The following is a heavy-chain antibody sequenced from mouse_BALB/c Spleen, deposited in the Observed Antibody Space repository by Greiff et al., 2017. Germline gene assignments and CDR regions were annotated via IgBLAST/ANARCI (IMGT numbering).Heavy chain of an antibody. V-gene: IGHV5-17*02. Sequence: EVKLVESGGGLVQPGGSRKLSCAASGFTFSSFGMHWVRQAPEKGLEWVAYISSGSSTIYYADTVKGRFTISRDNPKNTLFLQMTSLRSEDTAMYYCARWQHYYAMDYWGQGTSVTVSS. D-gene: IGHD6-1*01. J-gene: IGHJ4*01. CDR2: ISSGSSTI. CDR3: ARWQHYYAMDY. CDR1: GFTFSSFG.